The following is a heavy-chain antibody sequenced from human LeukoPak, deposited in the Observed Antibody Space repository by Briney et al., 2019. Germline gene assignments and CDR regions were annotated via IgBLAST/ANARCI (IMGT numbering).Heavy chain of an antibody. J-gene: IGHJ4*02. V-gene: IGHV3-21*04. D-gene: IGHD5-12*01. CDR2: ISSSSSYI. Sequence: GGSLRLSCAASGFTFSSYSMNWVRQAPGKGLEWVSSISSSSSYIYYADSVKGRFTISRDNAKNSLYLQMNSLRAEDTAIYYCARGEYSGYDQHYFDYWGQGTLVTVSS. CDR3: ARGEYSGYDQHYFDY. CDR1: GFTFSSYS.